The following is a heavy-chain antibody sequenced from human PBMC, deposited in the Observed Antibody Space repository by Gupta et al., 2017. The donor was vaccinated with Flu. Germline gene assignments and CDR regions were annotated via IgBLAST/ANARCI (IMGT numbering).Heavy chain of an antibody. CDR1: GFTFSSHG. V-gene: IGHV3-30*18. J-gene: IGHJ4*02. Sequence: QVQLVESGGGVVQPGRSLRLSCAASGFTFSSHGMHWVRQAPGKGLEWVAVISYDGSNKYDADAVKGRFTSSRDNSKNTLYLQMNSLRAEDTAVYYCAKDEYGSGSYYDYWGQGTLVTVSS. CDR3: AKDEYGSGSYYDY. CDR2: ISYDGSNK. D-gene: IGHD3-10*01.